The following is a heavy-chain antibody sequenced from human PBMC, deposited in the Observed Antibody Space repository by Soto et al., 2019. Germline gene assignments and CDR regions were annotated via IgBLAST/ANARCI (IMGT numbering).Heavy chain of an antibody. J-gene: IGHJ4*02. CDR2: IHPNNGGT. CDR1: GSTFTAYY. D-gene: IGHD3-10*01. Sequence: AASVKVSCKASGSTFTAYYIHWVRQAPGQGLEWMGWIHPNNGGTNYAQKFQGRVTMTRDTSSSTAYMELSRLRSDDTAVYYCAKDGSYYYGSGSYPTPPDYWGQGTLVTVSS. CDR3: AKDGSYYYGSGSYPTPPDY. V-gene: IGHV1-2*02.